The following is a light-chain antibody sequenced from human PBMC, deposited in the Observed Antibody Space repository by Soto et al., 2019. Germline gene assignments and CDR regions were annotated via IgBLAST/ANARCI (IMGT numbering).Light chain of an antibody. CDR1: SSDIGDYDY. CDR3: CSYKDIALDVV. V-gene: IGLV2-14*01. Sequence: QLVLTQPASVSGSPGQSITISCTGTSSDIGDYDYVSWYQHLPGKAPKLLIFDVTHRPSGVSDRFSGSKSGNTASLTISGVRPEDEADYYCCSYKDIALDVVFGGGTKLTVL. CDR2: DVT. J-gene: IGLJ2*01.